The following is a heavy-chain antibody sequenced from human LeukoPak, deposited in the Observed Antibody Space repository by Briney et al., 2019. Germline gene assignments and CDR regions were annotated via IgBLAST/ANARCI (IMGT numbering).Heavy chain of an antibody. J-gene: IGHJ4*02. Sequence: SVKVSCKASGGTFSSYAISWVRQAPGQGLEWMGGVIPMFATANYAPKFQDRVTITADESTSTAYRELRSLRTEDTAVYHCARGLHGDYGYFDYWGEGTLVTVSS. D-gene: IGHD4-17*01. CDR3: ARGLHGDYGYFDY. V-gene: IGHV1-69*13. CDR2: VIPMFATA. CDR1: GGTFSSYA.